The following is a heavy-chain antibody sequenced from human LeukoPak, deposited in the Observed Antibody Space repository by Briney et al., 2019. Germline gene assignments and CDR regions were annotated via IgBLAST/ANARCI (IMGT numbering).Heavy chain of an antibody. D-gene: IGHD1-7*01. CDR1: GDSVSSSSAA. V-gene: IGHV6-1*01. Sequence: SQTLSLTCDISGDSVSSSSAACNWIRQSPSRGLEWLGRTYYRSKWYNDYAASVKSRITINPDTSKNQFSLQLNSVTPEDTAVYYCARWGTGTTSGFDYWGQGTLVTVSS. CDR3: ARWGTGTTSGFDY. CDR2: TYYRSKWYN. J-gene: IGHJ4*02.